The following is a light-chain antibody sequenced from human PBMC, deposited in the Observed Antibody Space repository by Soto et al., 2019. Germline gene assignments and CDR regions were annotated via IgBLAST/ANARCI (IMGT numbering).Light chain of an antibody. J-gene: IGKJ1*01. V-gene: IGKV1-5*03. Sequence: DIQLTQSPSTLSASVGDRVTITCRASRSIINWLAWYHQKSVKGPKLLIYKASNLQTGVPSRFSGSGYGTEFTLTISSLQPDDVATYYCQQYSDHWTFGQGTKVDIK. CDR2: KAS. CDR3: QQYSDHWT. CDR1: RSIINW.